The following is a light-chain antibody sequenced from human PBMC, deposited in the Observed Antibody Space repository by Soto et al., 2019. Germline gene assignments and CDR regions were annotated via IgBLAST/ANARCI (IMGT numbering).Light chain of an antibody. CDR3: QQYNTYSTT. Sequence: DIQMTQSPSTLSASVGDRVNITCRASQSITNWLAWYQQKPGKAPKLLIYKTSTLESGVPSRFSGSGSGTEFTLTISSLQPDDVATYYCQQYNTYSTTFGPGTKVEIK. CDR2: KTS. J-gene: IGKJ1*01. CDR1: QSITNW. V-gene: IGKV1-5*03.